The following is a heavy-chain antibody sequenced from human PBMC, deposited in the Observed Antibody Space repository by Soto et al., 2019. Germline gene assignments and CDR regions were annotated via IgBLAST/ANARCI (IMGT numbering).Heavy chain of an antibody. J-gene: IGHJ6*02. V-gene: IGHV1-2*04. Sequence: ASVKVSCKASGYTFTGYYMHWVRQAPGQGLEWMGWINPNSGGTNYAQKFQGWVTMTRDTSISTAYMELSRLRSDDTAVYYCAREGYYDILTGYPRDLYGMDVWGQGTTVTVSS. D-gene: IGHD3-9*01. CDR2: INPNSGGT. CDR1: GYTFTGYY. CDR3: AREGYYDILTGYPRDLYGMDV.